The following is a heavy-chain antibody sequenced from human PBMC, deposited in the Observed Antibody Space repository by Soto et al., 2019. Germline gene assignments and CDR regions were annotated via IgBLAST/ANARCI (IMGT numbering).Heavy chain of an antibody. D-gene: IGHD6-6*01. V-gene: IGHV4-59*01. CDR3: ARDGSSSPAGYYYYYYGMDV. CDR1: GGSISSYY. J-gene: IGHJ6*02. Sequence: SETLSLTCTVSGGSISSYYWSWIRQPPGKGLEWIGYIYYSGSTNYNPSLKSRVTISVDTSKNQFSLKLSSVTAADTAVYYCARDGSSSPAGYYYYYYGMDVWGQGTTVTVSS. CDR2: IYYSGST.